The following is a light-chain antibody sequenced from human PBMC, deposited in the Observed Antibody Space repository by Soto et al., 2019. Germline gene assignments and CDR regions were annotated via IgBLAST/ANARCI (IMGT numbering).Light chain of an antibody. V-gene: IGKV3-15*01. CDR3: QQYNNWPLT. CDR2: GAS. J-gene: IGKJ4*01. Sequence: EIVMTQSPATLSVSPGERATLSCRASQSLSSNLAWYQQKPGQAPRLLIYGASTRATGIPARFSGSGSGTEFTPTISSLQSEDFTVYYCQQYNNWPLTFGGGTKVDIK. CDR1: QSLSSN.